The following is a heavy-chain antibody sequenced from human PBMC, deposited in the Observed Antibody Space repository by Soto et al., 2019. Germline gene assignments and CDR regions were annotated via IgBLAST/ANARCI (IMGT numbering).Heavy chain of an antibody. D-gene: IGHD3-10*01. CDR3: AAEQEYCYGAGSLNY. J-gene: IGHJ4*02. CDR2: IRCDGRNT. V-gene: IGHV3-23*01. Sequence: GGSLRLSCAASGFTFRNYGIRWVRQAPGKGLEWVAAIRCDGRNTYYADSVKGRFTISRDNSKNTLYLQMNSLRAEDTAVYYWAAEQEYCYGAGSLNYWGQGTLVTVSS. CDR1: GFTFRNYG.